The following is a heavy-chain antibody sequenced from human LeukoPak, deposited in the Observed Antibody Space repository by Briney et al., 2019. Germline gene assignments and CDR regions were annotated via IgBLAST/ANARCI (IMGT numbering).Heavy chain of an antibody. D-gene: IGHD1-26*01. CDR1: GGSISSSTYY. CDR2: IYYSGST. Sequence: PSETLSLTCTVSGGSISSSTYYWGWIRQPPGKGLEWIGSIYYSGSTSYNPSLKSRVTISVDTSKNQFSLKLDSVTAADTAVYYCARNASDSGTSDFDYWGQGTLVTVSS. V-gene: IGHV4-39*01. CDR3: ARNASDSGTSDFDY. J-gene: IGHJ4*02.